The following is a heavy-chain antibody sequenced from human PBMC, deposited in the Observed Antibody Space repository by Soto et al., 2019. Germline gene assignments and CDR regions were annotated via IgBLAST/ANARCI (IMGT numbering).Heavy chain of an antibody. Sequence: QVQLVQSGAEVKKPGASVKVSCKASGYTFTTYYMHWVRQAPGQGLEWMAIINPSGGSTIYAQRFQGRVTMTRDTSTSAVYMELSSLRSEDTAVYYCARDRGTIVGATTYWFDLWGQGTLVTVSS. CDR3: ARDRGTIVGATTYWFDL. J-gene: IGHJ5*02. D-gene: IGHD1-26*01. V-gene: IGHV1-46*01. CDR2: INPSGGST. CDR1: GYTFTTYY.